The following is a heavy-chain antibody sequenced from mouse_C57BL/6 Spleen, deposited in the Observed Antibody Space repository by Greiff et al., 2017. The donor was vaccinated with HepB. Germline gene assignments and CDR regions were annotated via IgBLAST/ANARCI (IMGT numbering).Heavy chain of an antibody. CDR3: ARPHYDYYYFDY. Sequence: DVMLVESGGGLVQPGGSLKLSCAASGFTFSDYGMAWVRQAPRKGPEWVAFISNLAYSIYYADTVTGRFTISRENAKNTLYLEMSSLRSEDTAMYYCARPHYDYYYFDYWGQGTTLTVSS. J-gene: IGHJ2*01. V-gene: IGHV5-15*01. CDR1: GFTFSDYG. D-gene: IGHD2-4*01. CDR2: ISNLAYSI.